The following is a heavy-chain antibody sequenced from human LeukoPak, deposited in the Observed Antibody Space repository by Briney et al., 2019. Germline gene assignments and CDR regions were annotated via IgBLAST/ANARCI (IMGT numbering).Heavy chain of an antibody. CDR3: ARAVISFAGLIAKGFDS. Sequence: SETLSLTCTVSGGSFGTYYWSWIRQPPGKGLEWIGYIYYSGFTDYNPSLKSRVTMPVDTSKNQFSLKLSSVTAADTAVYYCARAVISFAGLIAKGFDSWGQGTLVTISS. J-gene: IGHJ4*02. V-gene: IGHV4-59*01. CDR2: IYYSGFT. D-gene: IGHD3-16*02. CDR1: GGSFGTYY.